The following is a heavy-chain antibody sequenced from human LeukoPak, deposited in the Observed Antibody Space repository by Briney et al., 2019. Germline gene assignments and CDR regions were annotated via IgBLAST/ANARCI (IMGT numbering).Heavy chain of an antibody. D-gene: IGHD2-21*02. Sequence: NPSETLSLTCTVSGGSISSYYWSWIRQPAGKGLEWIGRIYTSGSTNYNPSLKSRVTMSVDTSKNQFSLKLSSVTAADTAVYYCAGAYCGGDCYSGRTFDIWGQGTMVTVSS. CDR2: IYTSGST. V-gene: IGHV4-4*07. J-gene: IGHJ3*02. CDR3: AGAYCGGDCYSGRTFDI. CDR1: GGSISSYY.